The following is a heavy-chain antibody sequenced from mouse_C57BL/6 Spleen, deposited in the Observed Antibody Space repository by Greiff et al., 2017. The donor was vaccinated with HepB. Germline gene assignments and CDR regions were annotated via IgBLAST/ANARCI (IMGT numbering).Heavy chain of an antibody. CDR1: GYTFTDYY. Sequence: VQLQQSGPELVKPGASVKISCKASGYTFTDYYMNWVKQSHGKSLEWIGDINPNNGGTSYNQKFKGKATLTVDKSSSTAYMELRSRTSEDSAVYYCARSTMVTTKETMDYWGQGTSVTVSS. CDR2: INPNNGGT. J-gene: IGHJ4*01. CDR3: ARSTMVTTKETMDY. V-gene: IGHV1-26*01. D-gene: IGHD2-2*01.